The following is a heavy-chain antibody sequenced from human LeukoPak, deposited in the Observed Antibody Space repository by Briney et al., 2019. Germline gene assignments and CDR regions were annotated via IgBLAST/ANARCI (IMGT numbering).Heavy chain of an antibody. CDR3: ARSRQSTYGNYYYYGMDV. Sequence: SETLSLTCTVSGGSVSSGSYYWSWIRQPPGKGLEWIGYIYYSGSTNYNASLKSRVTISVDRSKNQFSLKLSSVTAADTAVYYCARSRQSTYGNYYYYGMDVWGQGTTVTVSS. V-gene: IGHV4-61*01. CDR1: GGSVSSGSYY. J-gene: IGHJ6*02. D-gene: IGHD1-14*01. CDR2: IYYSGST.